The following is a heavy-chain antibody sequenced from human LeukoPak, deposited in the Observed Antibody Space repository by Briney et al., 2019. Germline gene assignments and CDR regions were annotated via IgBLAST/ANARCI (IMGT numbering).Heavy chain of an antibody. CDR1: GGSISSYY. CDR3: AREVFYYYGSGSYYRSLYYFDY. J-gene: IGHJ4*02. V-gene: IGHV4-59*01. CDR2: IYYSGST. D-gene: IGHD3-10*01. Sequence: SETLSLTCTVSGGSISSYYWSWIRQPPGKGLEWIGYIYYSGSTNYNPSLKSRVTISVDTSKNQFSLKLSSVTAADTAVYYCAREVFYYYGSGSYYRSLYYFDYWGQGTLVTVSS.